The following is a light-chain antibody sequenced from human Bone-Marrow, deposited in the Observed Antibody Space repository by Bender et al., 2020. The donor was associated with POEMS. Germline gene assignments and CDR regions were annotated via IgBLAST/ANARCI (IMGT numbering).Light chain of an antibody. V-gene: IGLV1-40*01. CDR2: GTT. CDR3: NSYVGSNKPHVV. CDR1: SSNIGAGYD. J-gene: IGLJ2*01. Sequence: QSVLTQPPSVSGAPGQRVTISCTGSSSNIGAGYDVHWYQHLPGRAPKLLIYGTTDRPSGVPDRFSGSKSGNTASLTVSGLQAEDEADYYCNSYVGSNKPHVVFGGGTKLTVL.